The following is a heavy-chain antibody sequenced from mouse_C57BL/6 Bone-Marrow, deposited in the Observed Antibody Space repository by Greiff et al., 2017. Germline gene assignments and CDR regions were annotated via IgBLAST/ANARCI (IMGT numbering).Heavy chain of an antibody. CDR1: GFNIKNTY. D-gene: IGHD3-2*02. Sequence: EVQLQQSVAELVRPGASVTLSCTASGFNIKNTYMHWVKQRPEQGLEWIGRIDPANGNTKYAPKFQGKATITADTSSNTADLQLSSLTSEDTAIYYRARVPDSSGYFAYWGQGTLVTVSA. V-gene: IGHV14-3*01. J-gene: IGHJ3*01. CDR2: IDPANGNT. CDR3: ARVPDSSGYFAY.